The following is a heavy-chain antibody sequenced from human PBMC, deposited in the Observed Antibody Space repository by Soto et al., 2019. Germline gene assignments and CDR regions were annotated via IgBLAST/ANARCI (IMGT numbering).Heavy chain of an antibody. Sequence: EVQLVECGGGLVKPGGSLRLSCAASGFTFSSYSMNWVRQAPGKGLEWVSCISSSSSYIYYADSVKGRFTISRDNAKNSLYLQMNSLRAEDTAVYYCARGYHYYDSSGYDKWDAFDIWGQGTMVTVSS. V-gene: IGHV3-21*01. D-gene: IGHD3-22*01. CDR3: ARGYHYYDSSGYDKWDAFDI. J-gene: IGHJ3*02. CDR1: GFTFSSYS. CDR2: ISSSSSYI.